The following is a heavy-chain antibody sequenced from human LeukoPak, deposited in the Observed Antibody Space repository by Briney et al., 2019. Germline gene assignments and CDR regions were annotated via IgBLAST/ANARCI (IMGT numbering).Heavy chain of an antibody. J-gene: IGHJ4*02. CDR2: ISGSGDDT. D-gene: IGHD4/OR15-4a*01. CDR3: ARGANIGMSHYFDY. V-gene: IGHV3-23*01. Sequence: GGSLRLSCAASEFTFSSYAMNWVRQAPGKGLEWVSSISGSGDDTYYADSVKGRFTISRDNSKSTLYLQMNSLRAEDTALYYCARGANIGMSHYFDYWGQGTLVTVSS. CDR1: EFTFSSYA.